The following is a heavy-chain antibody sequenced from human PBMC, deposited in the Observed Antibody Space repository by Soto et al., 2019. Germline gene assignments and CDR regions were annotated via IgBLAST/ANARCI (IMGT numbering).Heavy chain of an antibody. V-gene: IGHV1-69*01. Sequence: QVQLVQSGAEVKKPGSSVKVSCKASGGTFSSYAISWVRQAPGLGLEWMGGIIPIFGTANYAQKFQGRVTITADESTSTAYMELSSLRSEDTAVYYCAREGEAAHPMYNWFDPWGQGTLVTVSS. CDR1: GGTFSSYA. CDR3: AREGEAAHPMYNWFDP. D-gene: IGHD6-13*01. J-gene: IGHJ5*02. CDR2: IIPIFGTA.